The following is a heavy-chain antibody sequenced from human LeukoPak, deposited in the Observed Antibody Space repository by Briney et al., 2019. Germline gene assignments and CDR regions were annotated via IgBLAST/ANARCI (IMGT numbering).Heavy chain of an antibody. D-gene: IGHD6-13*01. CDR1: GFTFSDYY. CDR2: ISSSGSTI. J-gene: IGHJ5*02. CDR3: ARDSSSQLGNWFDP. Sequence: GGSLRLSCAASGFTFSDYYMSWIRQAPGKGLEWVSYISSSGSTIYYADSVKGRFTISRDNAKNSLYLQMNSLRAEDTVVYYCARDSSSQLGNWFDPWGQGTLVTVSS. V-gene: IGHV3-11*01.